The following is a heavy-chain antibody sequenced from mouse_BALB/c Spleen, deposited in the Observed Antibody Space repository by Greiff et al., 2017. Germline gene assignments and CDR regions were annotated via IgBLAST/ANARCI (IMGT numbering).Heavy chain of an antibody. V-gene: IGHV5-6-3*01. D-gene: IGHD1-1*01. CDR1: GFTFSSYG. J-gene: IGHJ4*01. Sequence: EVHLVESGGGLVQPGGSLKLSCAASGFTFSSYGMSWVRQTPDKRLELVATINSNGGSTYYPDSVKGRFTISRDNAKNTLYLQMSSLKSEDTAMYYCARFITTVVAPYAMDYWGQGTSVTVSS. CDR2: INSNGGST. CDR3: ARFITTVVAPYAMDY.